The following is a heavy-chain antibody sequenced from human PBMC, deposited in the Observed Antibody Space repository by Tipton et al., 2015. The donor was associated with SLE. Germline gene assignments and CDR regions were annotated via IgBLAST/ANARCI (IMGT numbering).Heavy chain of an antibody. CDR1: GYSFGDYW. CDR2: IYPGDSDT. Sequence: QSGPEVKKPGESLKISCQGSGYSFGDYWIVWVRQMPGKGLEWTGIIYPGDSDTRYSPSFRGQVTISADKSISTAYLQWRSLKASDTAVYYCARLRGDSSGWYFYFYGMDVWGQGTTVTVSS. J-gene: IGHJ6*02. D-gene: IGHD6-19*01. V-gene: IGHV5-51*03. CDR3: ARLRGDSSGWYFYFYGMDV.